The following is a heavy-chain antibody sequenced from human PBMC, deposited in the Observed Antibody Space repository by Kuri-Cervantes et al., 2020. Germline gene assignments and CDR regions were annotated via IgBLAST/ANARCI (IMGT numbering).Heavy chain of an antibody. CDR1: GFTFRSYA. CDR2: ISSNGGST. CDR3: ARGGTGIAGMRKKNDP. Sequence: GGSLRLSCAASGFTFRSYAMHWVRQAPGKGLEYVSAISSNGGSTYYADSVKGRFTISRDNAKNSLYLQMNSLRAEDTAVYYCARGGTGIAGMRKKNDPWGQGTLVTVSS. D-gene: IGHD6-13*01. J-gene: IGHJ5*02. V-gene: IGHV3-64*02.